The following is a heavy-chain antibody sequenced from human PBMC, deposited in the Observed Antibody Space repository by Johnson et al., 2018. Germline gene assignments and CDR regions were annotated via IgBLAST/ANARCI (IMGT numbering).Heavy chain of an antibody. CDR3: AKANAGGQTHWQAFDI. J-gene: IGHJ3*02. V-gene: IGHV3-9*01. Sequence: VQLVESGGGVVQPGRSLRLSCAASGFTFDDYAMHWVRQAPGKGLEWVSGISWNSGSIGYADSVKGVFPISSDNAKNSLYLQMNSLRAEDTALYYCAKANAGGQTHWQAFDIWGQGTMVTVSS. CDR1: GFTFDDYA. D-gene: IGHD3-10*01. CDR2: ISWNSGSI.